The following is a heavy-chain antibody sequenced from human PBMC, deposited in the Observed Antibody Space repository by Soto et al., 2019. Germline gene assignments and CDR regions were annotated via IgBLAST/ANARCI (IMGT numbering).Heavy chain of an antibody. V-gene: IGHV3-66*01. J-gene: IGHJ4*02. Sequence: EVQLVESGGGLVQPGGSLRLSCAASGFTVSSNYMSWVRQAPGKGLEWVSVIYSGGSTYYADSVKGRFTISRDNSKNTLYRQMNGLRAEDRAVYYCARDRVGAPYFDYWGQGTLVTVSS. CDR1: GFTVSSNY. CDR3: ARDRVGAPYFDY. CDR2: IYSGGST. D-gene: IGHD1-26*01.